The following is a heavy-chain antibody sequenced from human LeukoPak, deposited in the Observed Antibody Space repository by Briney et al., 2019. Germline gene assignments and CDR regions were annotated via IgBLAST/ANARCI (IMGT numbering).Heavy chain of an antibody. CDR1: GGSISSSSYY. D-gene: IGHD1-7*01. CDR2: IYYSGST. Sequence: SETLSLTCTVSGGSISSSSYYWGWIRQPPGKGLEWIGSIYYSGSTYYNPSLKSRVTIPVDTSKNQFSLKLSSVTAADTAVYYCAGRFGNYGDDAFDIWGQGTMVTVSS. V-gene: IGHV4-39*01. CDR3: AGRFGNYGDDAFDI. J-gene: IGHJ3*02.